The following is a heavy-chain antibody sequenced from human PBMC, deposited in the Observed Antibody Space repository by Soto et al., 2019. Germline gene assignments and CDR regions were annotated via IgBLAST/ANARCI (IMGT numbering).Heavy chain of an antibody. CDR3: ATPSTAYCTNGVCYSNWFDP. Sequence: ASVEVCGKVSGYTLTELSMHWVRQAPGKGLEWMGGFDPEDGETIYAQKFQGRVTMTEDTSTDTAYMELSSLRSEDTAVYYCATPSTAYCTNGVCYSNWFDPWGQGTLVTVSS. CDR2: FDPEDGET. D-gene: IGHD2-8*01. CDR1: GYTLTELS. J-gene: IGHJ5*02. V-gene: IGHV1-24*01.